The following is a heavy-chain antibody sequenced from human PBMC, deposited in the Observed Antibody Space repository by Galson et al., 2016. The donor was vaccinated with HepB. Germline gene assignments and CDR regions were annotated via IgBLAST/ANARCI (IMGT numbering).Heavy chain of an antibody. D-gene: IGHD5-24*01. CDR3: ASVRWPWVHWFDP. CDR1: NGSGIGSSSSYY. Sequence: SETLSLTCTVSNGSGIGSSSSYYWVWIRQSPGKGLEWIGSIFHSGSTHYKASLRNRVTISVDTSKNQFSLRLTSVTAADTAMYYCASVRWPWVHWFDPWGQGILVTVSS. CDR2: IFHSGST. V-gene: IGHV4-39*01. J-gene: IGHJ5*02.